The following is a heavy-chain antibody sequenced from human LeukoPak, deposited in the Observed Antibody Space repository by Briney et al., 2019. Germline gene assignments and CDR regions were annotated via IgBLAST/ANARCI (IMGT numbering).Heavy chain of an antibody. CDR2: ISSSGSTI. Sequence: PGGSLRLSCAASGFIFSNYAMSWVRQAPGKGLEWVSYISSSGSTIYYADSVKGRFTISRDNAKNSLYLQMNSLRAEDTAVYYCARDDCTGGVCFDYWGQGTLVTVSS. D-gene: IGHD2-8*02. CDR1: GFIFSNYA. J-gene: IGHJ4*02. V-gene: IGHV3-11*01. CDR3: ARDDCTGGVCFDY.